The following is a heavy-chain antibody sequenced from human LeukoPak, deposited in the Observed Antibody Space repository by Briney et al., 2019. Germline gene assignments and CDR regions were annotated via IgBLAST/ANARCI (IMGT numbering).Heavy chain of an antibody. J-gene: IGHJ3*02. CDR2: IYYSGST. V-gene: IGHV4-59*08. CDR3: ANNRVRAVDAFDI. Sequence: PSETLSLTCTVSDASVSTYYWNWIRQPPGKGLEWIGYIYYSGSTNYNPSLKSRVTMSVDTSKNQFSLKLSSVTAADTAVYYCANNRVRAVDAFDIWGQGTMVTVSS. D-gene: IGHD3-10*01. CDR1: DASVSTYY.